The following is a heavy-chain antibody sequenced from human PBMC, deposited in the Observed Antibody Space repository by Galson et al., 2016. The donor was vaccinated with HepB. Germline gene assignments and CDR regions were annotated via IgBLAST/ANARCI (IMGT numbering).Heavy chain of an antibody. CDR3: AKDGGYYDFWSSYYWGFDY. V-gene: IGHV3-23*01. D-gene: IGHD3-3*01. CDR1: GFSFGRFG. J-gene: IGHJ4*02. Sequence: SLRLSCAASGFSFGRFGMTWVRQAPGKGLECVSSISRSGDSTDYEDSVKGRFTISRDHSKNMVYLQMNSLRAEDTAVYYCAKDGGYYDFWSSYYWGFDYWGQGTLVTVSS. CDR2: ISRSGDST.